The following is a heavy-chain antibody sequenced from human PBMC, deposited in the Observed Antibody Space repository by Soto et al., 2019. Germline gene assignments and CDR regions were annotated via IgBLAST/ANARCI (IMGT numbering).Heavy chain of an antibody. CDR1: GFSLSTSGVA. Sequence: SGLTLVNPTQTLTLTCTFSGFSLSTSGVAVGWIRQAPRKAPEWLAFIFWDDDKRYSPSLENRLTITKDTSKNQVVLTMTNMDPVDTATYYCASIFDFWSGYYFSYWGRGTLVTVSS. CDR2: IFWDDDK. J-gene: IGHJ4*02. V-gene: IGHV2-5*02. D-gene: IGHD3-3*01. CDR3: ASIFDFWSGYYFSY.